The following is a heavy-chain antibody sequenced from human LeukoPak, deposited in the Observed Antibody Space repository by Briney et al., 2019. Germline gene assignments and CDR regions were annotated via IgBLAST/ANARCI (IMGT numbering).Heavy chain of an antibody. V-gene: IGHV4-39*07. CDR2: IYYSGST. J-gene: IGHJ4*02. CDR1: GGSISSSSYY. Sequence: PSETLSLTCTVSGGSISSSSYYWGWIRQPPGKGLEWIGSIYYSGSTYYNPSLKSRVTISVDTSKNQFSLKLSSVTAADTAVYYCARDGHNYFFDYWGQGTLVTVSS. CDR3: ARDGHNYFFDY. D-gene: IGHD5-24*01.